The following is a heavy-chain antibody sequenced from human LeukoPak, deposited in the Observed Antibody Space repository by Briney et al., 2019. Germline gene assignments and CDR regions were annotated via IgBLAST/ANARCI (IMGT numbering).Heavy chain of an antibody. V-gene: IGHV3-53*01. CDR2: IYSGGGT. CDR3: AKAASSGWDAFDI. Sequence: GGSLRLSCAASGFTVSSNYMSWVRQAPGKGLEWVSVIYSGGGTYYADSVKGRFTISRHNSKNTLYLQMSSLRAEDTAVYYCAKAASSGWDAFDIWGQGTMVTVSS. D-gene: IGHD6-19*01. CDR1: GFTVSSNY. J-gene: IGHJ3*02.